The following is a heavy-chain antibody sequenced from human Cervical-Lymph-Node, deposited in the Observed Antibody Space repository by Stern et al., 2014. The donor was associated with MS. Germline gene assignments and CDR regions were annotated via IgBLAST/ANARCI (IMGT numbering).Heavy chain of an antibody. J-gene: IGHJ4*02. CDR3: ASAYSSSHYYFDY. CDR2: IWYDGSNP. Sequence: VQLVESGGGVVQPGRSLRLSCAASGFSFSRYAMHWVRQAPGKGLEWGALIWYDGSNPYYADSVTGRFPISRDNFKTTLYLQMNSLRAEDTAVYYCASAYSSSHYYFDYWGQGTLVTVSS. V-gene: IGHV3-33*01. D-gene: IGHD6-13*01. CDR1: GFSFSRYA.